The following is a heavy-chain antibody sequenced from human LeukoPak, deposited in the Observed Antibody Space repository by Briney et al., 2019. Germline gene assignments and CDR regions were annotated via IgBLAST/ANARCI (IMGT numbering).Heavy chain of an antibody. D-gene: IGHD4-17*01. V-gene: IGHV3-48*01. CDR3: ARAYGDYFYYYYMDV. J-gene: IGHJ6*03. Sequence: PGGSLRLSCAASGFTFSSYWMNWVRQAPGKGLEWVSYISSSSSTIYYADSVKGRFTISRDNAKNSLYLQMNSLRAEDTAVYYCARAYGDYFYYYYMDVWGKGTTVTVSS. CDR2: ISSSSSTI. CDR1: GFTFSSYW.